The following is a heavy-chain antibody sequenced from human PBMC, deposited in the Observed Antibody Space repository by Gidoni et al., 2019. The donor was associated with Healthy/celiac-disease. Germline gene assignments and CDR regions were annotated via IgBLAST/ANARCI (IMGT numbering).Heavy chain of an antibody. Sequence: QVQLQESGPGLVKPSETLSLTCTVSGGSISSYYWSWIRQPPGKGLEWIGYIYYSGSTNYNPSLKSRVTISVDTSKNQFSLKLSSVTAADTAVYYCARHVPPPYYYDSSGSFDYWGQGTLVTVSS. V-gene: IGHV4-59*08. CDR2: IYYSGST. J-gene: IGHJ4*02. CDR1: GGSISSYY. D-gene: IGHD3-22*01. CDR3: ARHVPPPYYYDSSGSFDY.